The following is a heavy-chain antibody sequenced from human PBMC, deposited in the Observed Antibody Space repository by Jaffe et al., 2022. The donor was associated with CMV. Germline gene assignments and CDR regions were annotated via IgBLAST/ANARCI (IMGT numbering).Heavy chain of an antibody. D-gene: IGHD4-4*01. CDR1: GFTFSSYS. V-gene: IGHV3-21*01. Sequence: EVQLVESGGGLVKPGGSLRLSCAASGFTFSSYSMNWVRQAPGKGLEWVSSISSSSSYIYYADSVKGRFTISRDNAKNSLYLQMNSLRAEDTAVYYCARDPTLTVSKYSVFDYWGQGTLVTVSS. J-gene: IGHJ4*02. CDR3: ARDPTLTVSKYSVFDY. CDR2: ISSSSSYI.